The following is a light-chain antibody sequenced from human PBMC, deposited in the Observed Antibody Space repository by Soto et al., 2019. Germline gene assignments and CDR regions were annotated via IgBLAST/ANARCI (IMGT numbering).Light chain of an antibody. J-gene: IGKJ5*01. V-gene: IGKV1-33*01. Sequence: DIQMTQSPSSLSASIGDRVTITCQASRNITNNLCWYQQKPGKAPNLLIYHASKLSKGVTSRFSGSGSGTDFSFSITSLQREDLATYYCQQYYGLPPLTFGQGTRLEIK. CDR2: HAS. CDR1: RNITNN. CDR3: QQYYGLPPLT.